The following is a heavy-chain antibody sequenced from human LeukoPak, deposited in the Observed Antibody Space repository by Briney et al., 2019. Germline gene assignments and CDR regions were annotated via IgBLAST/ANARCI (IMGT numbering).Heavy chain of an antibody. CDR1: GFTFDDYG. CDR3: ARVIGSTMVRPLDY. CDR2: INWNGGST. V-gene: IGHV3-20*04. J-gene: IGHJ4*02. Sequence: GGSLRLSCAASGFTFDDYGMSWVRQAPGKGLEWVSGINWNGGSTGCADSVKGRFTISRDNAKNSLYLQMNSLRAEDTALYYCARVIGSTMVRPLDYWGQGTLVTVSS. D-gene: IGHD3-10*01.